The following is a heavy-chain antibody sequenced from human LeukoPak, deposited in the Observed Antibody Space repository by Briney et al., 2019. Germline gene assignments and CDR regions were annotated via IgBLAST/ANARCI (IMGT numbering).Heavy chain of an antibody. CDR3: AGGNSSSWTLFGWFDP. V-gene: IGHV3-49*04. CDR1: GFTFGDYA. CDR2: IRSKAYGGTT. J-gene: IGHJ5*02. D-gene: IGHD6-13*01. Sequence: GGSLRLSCTASGFTFGDYAMSWVRQAPGKGLEWVGFIRSKAYGGTTEYAASVKGRFTISRDDSKSIAYLQMNSLRAEDTAVYYCAGGNSSSWTLFGWFDPWGQGTLVTVSS.